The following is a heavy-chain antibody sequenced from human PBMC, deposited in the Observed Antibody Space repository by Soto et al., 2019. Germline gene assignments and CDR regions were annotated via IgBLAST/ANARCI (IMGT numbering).Heavy chain of an antibody. D-gene: IGHD4-4*01. CDR3: AGAQDDYSNYWFDP. CDR2: IYYSGST. J-gene: IGHJ5*02. V-gene: IGHV4-31*03. Sequence: PSETLSLTCTVSGGSISSGGYYWSWIRQHPGKGLEWIGYIYYSGSTYYNPSLKSRVTISVDTSKNQFSLKLSSVTAADTAVYYCAGAQDDYSNYWFDPWGQGTLVTVSS. CDR1: GGSISSGGYY.